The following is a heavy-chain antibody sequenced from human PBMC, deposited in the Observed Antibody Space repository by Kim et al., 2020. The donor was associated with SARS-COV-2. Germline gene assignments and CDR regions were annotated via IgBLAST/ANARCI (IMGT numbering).Heavy chain of an antibody. Sequence: ASVKVSCKASGYTFTAYYMHWVRQAPGQGLEWMGWINPASGGTKYAQKFQGRVTMTRDTSMTTAYMELSRLRSDDTAIYYCASIVDFPDYWGQGTLVTVSS. V-gene: IGHV1-2*02. CDR1: GYTFTAYY. CDR3: ASIVDFPDY. J-gene: IGHJ4*02. CDR2: INPASGGT. D-gene: IGHD3-22*01.